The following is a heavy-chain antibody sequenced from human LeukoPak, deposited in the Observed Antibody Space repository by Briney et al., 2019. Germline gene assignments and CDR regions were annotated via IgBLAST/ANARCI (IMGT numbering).Heavy chain of an antibody. V-gene: IGHV3-7*01. CDR2: IKQDGSEK. J-gene: IGHJ6*02. CDR1: GFTFSSYG. Sequence: GGSLRLSCAASGFTFSSYGMHWVRQAPGKGLEWVANIKQDGSEKYYVDSVKGRFTISRDNAKNSLYLQMNSLRAEDTAVYYCARAYGDYPYYYYGMDVWGQGTTVTVSS. CDR3: ARAYGDYPYYYYGMDV. D-gene: IGHD4-17*01.